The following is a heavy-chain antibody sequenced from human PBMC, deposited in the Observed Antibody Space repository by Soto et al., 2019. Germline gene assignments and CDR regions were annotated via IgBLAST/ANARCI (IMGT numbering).Heavy chain of an antibody. CDR3: AQRSDFWSGYYGY. J-gene: IGHJ4*02. CDR1: GFTFDDYA. Sequence: GGSLRLSCAASGFTFDDYAMHWVRQAPGKGLEWVSGISWNSGSIGYADSVKGRFTISRDNAKNSLYLQMNSLRAEDTALYYCAQRSDFWSGYYGYWGQGTLVTVSS. D-gene: IGHD3-3*01. V-gene: IGHV3-9*01. CDR2: ISWNSGSI.